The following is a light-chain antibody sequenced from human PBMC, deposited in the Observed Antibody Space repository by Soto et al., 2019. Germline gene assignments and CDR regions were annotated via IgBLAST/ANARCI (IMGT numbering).Light chain of an antibody. V-gene: IGLV2-14*01. Sequence: QSALAQPASVSGSPGQSITISCTGTSSDVGGYNYVSWYQQHPGKAPKLMIYEVSNRPSGVSNRFSGSKSGNTASLTISGLQAEDEADYYCSSYTSSSTIYVFGNGTKAT. CDR1: SSDVGGYNY. J-gene: IGLJ1*01. CDR2: EVS. CDR3: SSYTSSSTIYV.